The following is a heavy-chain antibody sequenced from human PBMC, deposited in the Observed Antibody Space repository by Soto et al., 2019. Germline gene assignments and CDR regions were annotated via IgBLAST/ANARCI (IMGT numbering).Heavy chain of an antibody. J-gene: IGHJ5*02. V-gene: IGHV3-48*02. D-gene: IGHD5-12*01. CDR2: ISSSSSTI. Sequence: EVQLVESGGGLVQPGGSLRLSCAASGFTFSSYSMNWVRQAPGKGLEWVSYISSSSSTIYYADSVKGRFTISRDNAKNSLYLQMNSLRDEDTAVYYCARARDRDGYKPEPNWFDPWGQGTLVTVSS. CDR1: GFTFSSYS. CDR3: ARARDRDGYKPEPNWFDP.